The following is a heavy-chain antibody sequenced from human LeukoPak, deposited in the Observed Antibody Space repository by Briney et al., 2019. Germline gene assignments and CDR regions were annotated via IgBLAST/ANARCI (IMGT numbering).Heavy chain of an antibody. CDR2: IYPGDSDT. Sequence: GESLKISCKGSGYSFTSYWIGWVRQMPGKGLEWMGIIYPGDSDTRYSPSFQGQVTISADKSISTAYLQWSSLKASDTAVYYCARTWLAGYSSGWYNWFDPLGQGTLVTVSS. J-gene: IGHJ5*02. D-gene: IGHD6-19*01. CDR1: GYSFTSYW. V-gene: IGHV5-51*01. CDR3: ARTWLAGYSSGWYNWFDP.